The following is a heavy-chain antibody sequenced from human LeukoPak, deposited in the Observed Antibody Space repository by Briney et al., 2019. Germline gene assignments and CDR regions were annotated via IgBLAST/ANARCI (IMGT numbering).Heavy chain of an antibody. CDR1: GFTFSSYG. J-gene: IGHJ4*02. D-gene: IGHD6-13*01. CDR3: AKAIAAADPGWALFDY. V-gene: IGHV3-23*01. Sequence: GGSLRLSCAASGFTFSSYGMSWVRQAPGKGLEWVSAISGSGGSTYYADSVKGRFTISRDNSKNTLYLQMNSLRAEDTAVYYCAKAIAAADPGWALFDYWGQGTLVTVSS. CDR2: ISGSGGST.